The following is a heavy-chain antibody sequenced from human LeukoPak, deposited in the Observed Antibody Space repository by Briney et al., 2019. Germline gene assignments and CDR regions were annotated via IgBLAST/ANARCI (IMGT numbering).Heavy chain of an antibody. CDR3: ARGPYYFGSGTDYNRFNVVY. CDR1: GGSFSGYY. Sequence: SETLSLTCAVYGGSFSGYYWTWIRQPPGKGLEWIGEINHSGSTSYNPSLKSRVTISIDTSKSQFSLKLSSVTAADTAVYYCARGPYYFGSGTDYNRFNVVYWGQGILVTVSS. V-gene: IGHV4-34*01. CDR2: INHSGST. D-gene: IGHD3-10*01. J-gene: IGHJ4*02.